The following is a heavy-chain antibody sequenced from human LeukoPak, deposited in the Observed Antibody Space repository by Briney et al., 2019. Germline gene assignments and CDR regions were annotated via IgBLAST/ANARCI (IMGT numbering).Heavy chain of an antibody. Sequence: SGPTLAKPIQTLTLTCTFSGFSLSTSEVGVGWIRQTPGMALEWLALIYWNDDTYYRPSLRSRLTITRDSSENHIVLTMTNMDPVDTGTYFCARGRGIARLSLFDYWGQDGVLTVSS. D-gene: IGHD2-21*01. V-gene: IGHV2-5*04. CDR3: ARGRGIARLSLFDY. CDR2: IYWNDDT. CDR1: GFSLSTSEVG. J-gene: IGHJ4*02.